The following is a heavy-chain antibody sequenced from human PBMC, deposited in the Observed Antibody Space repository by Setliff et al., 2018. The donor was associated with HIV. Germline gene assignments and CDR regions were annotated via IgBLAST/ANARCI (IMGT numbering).Heavy chain of an antibody. D-gene: IGHD6-25*01. V-gene: IGHV1-24*01. CDR2: FDPDDGET. CDR3: APVSSGWFDP. Sequence: ASVKVSCKVSGYSLTELSMHWVRQAPGKGLEWMGGFDPDDGETVYAQQFQGRVTMAEDTSTDTAYMELTSLRSEDTAMYYCAPVSSGWFDPWGQGTLVTVSS. CDR1: GYSLTELS. J-gene: IGHJ5*02.